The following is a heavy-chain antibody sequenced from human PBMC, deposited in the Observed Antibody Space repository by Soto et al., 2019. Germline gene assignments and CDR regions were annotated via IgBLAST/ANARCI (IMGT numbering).Heavy chain of an antibody. CDR1: GGSISSGGYY. Sequence: EASETLSLTCTVSGGSISSGGYYWNWIRQHPGKGLEWIGYIYYIGSTYYNPSLKSRVTISLDTSKNQFSLKLSSVTAADTAVYYCARSVFPWGQGTLVTVSS. J-gene: IGHJ5*02. CDR3: ARSVFP. V-gene: IGHV4-31*03. CDR2: IYYIGST.